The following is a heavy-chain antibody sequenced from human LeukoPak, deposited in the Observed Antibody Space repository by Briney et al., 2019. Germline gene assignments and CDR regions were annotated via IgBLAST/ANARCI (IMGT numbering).Heavy chain of an antibody. V-gene: IGHV1-69*04. D-gene: IGHD6-13*01. J-gene: IGHJ5*02. Sequence: SVKVSCKASGGTFSSYAISWVRQAPGQGLEWMGRIIPILGIANYAQKFQGRVAITADKSTSTAYMELSSLRSEDTAVYYCARTIAAAASNWFDPWGQGTLVTVSS. CDR2: IIPILGIA. CDR1: GGTFSSYA. CDR3: ARTIAAAASNWFDP.